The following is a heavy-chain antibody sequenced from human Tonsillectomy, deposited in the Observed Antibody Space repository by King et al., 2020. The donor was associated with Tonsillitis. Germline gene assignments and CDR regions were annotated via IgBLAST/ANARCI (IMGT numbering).Heavy chain of an antibody. J-gene: IGHJ6*02. Sequence: VQLVESGGGVVQPGRSLRLSCAASGFTFSSYGMHWVRQAPGKGLEWVAVISYDGSNKYYADSVKGRFTISRDNSKNTLYRQMNSLRAEDTAVYYCAKEFELGGELLPLYDGMDVWGQGTTVTVSS. D-gene: IGHD3-10*01. CDR3: AKEFELGGELLPLYDGMDV. CDR1: GFTFSSYG. CDR2: ISYDGSNK. V-gene: IGHV3-30*18.